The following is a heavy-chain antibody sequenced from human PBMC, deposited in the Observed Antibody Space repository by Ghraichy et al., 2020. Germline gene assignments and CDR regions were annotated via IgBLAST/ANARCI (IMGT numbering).Heavy chain of an antibody. D-gene: IGHD3-10*01. CDR3: AHLAPEYYYGSGTPYRHYFDY. CDR1: GFSLSTSGVG. CDR2: IYWDDDK. Sequence: SGPTLVKPTQTLTLTCTFSGFSLSTSGVGVGWIRQPPGKALEWLALIYWDDDKRYSPSLKSRLTITKDTSKNQVVLTMTNMDPVDTATYYCAHLAPEYYYGSGTPYRHYFDYWGQVTLVTVSS. J-gene: IGHJ4*02. V-gene: IGHV2-5*02.